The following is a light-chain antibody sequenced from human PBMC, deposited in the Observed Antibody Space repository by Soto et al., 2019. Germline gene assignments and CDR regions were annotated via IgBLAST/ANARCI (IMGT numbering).Light chain of an antibody. CDR2: AVS. CDR3: SSYAGSNNSV. CDR1: SSDVGGYNY. Sequence: QSALTQPPSASGSPGQSVTISCTGTSSDVGGYNYVSWYQQHPGKAPKLMIYAVSKRPSGVPDRFSGSQSGNTASLTVSGLQSEEEADYYCSSYAGSNNSVFGTGTKLTVL. V-gene: IGLV2-8*01. J-gene: IGLJ1*01.